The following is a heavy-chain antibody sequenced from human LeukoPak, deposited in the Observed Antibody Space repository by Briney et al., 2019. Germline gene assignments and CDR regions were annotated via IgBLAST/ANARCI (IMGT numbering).Heavy chain of an antibody. Sequence: SQTLSLTCTVSGGSISSGGYYWSWLRQHPGKGLEWIGYIYYSGSTYYNPSLKSRVTISVDTSKNQFSLKLSSVTAADTAVYYCARGGFSGSGWEGTFDYWGQGTLVTVSS. V-gene: IGHV4-31*03. CDR3: ARGGFSGSGWEGTFDY. CDR1: GGSISSGGYY. D-gene: IGHD2-15*01. J-gene: IGHJ4*02. CDR2: IYYSGST.